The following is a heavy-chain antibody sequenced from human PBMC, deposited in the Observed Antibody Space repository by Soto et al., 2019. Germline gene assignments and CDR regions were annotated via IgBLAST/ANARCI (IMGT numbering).Heavy chain of an antibody. V-gene: IGHV1-18*01. D-gene: IGHD2-21*02. CDR3: ARAGLGTVVVTDHSTFAI. J-gene: IGHJ3*02. Sequence: QVQLGQSGAEVKNPGASVKVSCKASGYTFTSYVISWLRQAPGQGLEWMGSMSAYNGKTNYAQKLQGRVTMTTDTSTRTAYIELRCPRSDATAVYYCARAGLGTVVVTDHSTFAIWGPGTMVIV. CDR2: MSAYNGKT. CDR1: GYTFTSYV.